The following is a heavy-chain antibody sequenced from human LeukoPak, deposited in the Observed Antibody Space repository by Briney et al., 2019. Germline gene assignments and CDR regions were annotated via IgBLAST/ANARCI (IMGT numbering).Heavy chain of an antibody. V-gene: IGHV4-59*12. CDR2: MYYSGTT. Sequence: SETLSLTCTVSGGSIGTYSWNWIRQPPGKGLEWIGSMYYSGTTNYDPSFKSRVTISLDTSKNEFSLRLKSLTAADTAVYYCAGQVGARIRYYYTSGLDVWGQGTTVAVSS. CDR3: AGQVGARIRYYYTSGLDV. J-gene: IGHJ6*02. CDR1: GGSIGTYS. D-gene: IGHD1-26*01.